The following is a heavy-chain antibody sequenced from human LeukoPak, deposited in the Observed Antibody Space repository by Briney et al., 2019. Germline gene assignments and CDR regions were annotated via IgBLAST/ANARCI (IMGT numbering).Heavy chain of an antibody. J-gene: IGHJ4*02. Sequence: SETLSLTCTVSGGSISSYYWSWIRQPPGKGLEWIGYIYYSGSTNYNPSLKSRVTISVDTSKNQFSLKLSSVTAADTAVYYCARGDILTGYSYFDYWGQGTLVTVSS. CDR3: ARGDILTGYSYFDY. CDR1: GGSISSYY. D-gene: IGHD3-9*01. CDR2: IYYSGST. V-gene: IGHV4-59*01.